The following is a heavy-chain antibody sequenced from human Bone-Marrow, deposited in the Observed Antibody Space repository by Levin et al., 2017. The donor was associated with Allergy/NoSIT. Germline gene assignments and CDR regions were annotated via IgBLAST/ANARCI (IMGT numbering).Heavy chain of an antibody. D-gene: IGHD6-19*01. V-gene: IGHV3-72*01. CDR2: SKDKANTYTP. CDR1: GFTFSDYY. Sequence: SGGSLRLSCATSGFTFSDYYVDWVRQAPGKGLEWVGRSKDKANTYTPEYAASVKGRFIISRDDSTKSVYLQINSLQVEDSAVYYCAREGYSSGPDFDYWGQGTLVTVSS. CDR3: AREGYSSGPDFDY. J-gene: IGHJ4*02.